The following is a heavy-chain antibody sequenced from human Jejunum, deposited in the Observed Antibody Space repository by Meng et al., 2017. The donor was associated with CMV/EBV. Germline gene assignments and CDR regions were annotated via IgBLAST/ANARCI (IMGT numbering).Heavy chain of an antibody. CDR1: GFPFPNAW. J-gene: IGHJ4*02. CDR2: IKHEADGGTM. D-gene: IGHD1-1*01. V-gene: IGHV3-15*01. CDR3: AAGTGMTDFDY. Sequence: SGFPFPNAWMGWVRQAPGKGLEWVGRIKHEADGGTMDYAAPVKGRFTISRDDSIKTVYLQMNSLKTDDTAVYYCAAGTGMTDFDYWGQGTLVTVSS.